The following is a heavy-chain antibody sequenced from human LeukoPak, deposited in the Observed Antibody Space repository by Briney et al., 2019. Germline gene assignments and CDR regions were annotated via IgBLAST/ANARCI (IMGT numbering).Heavy chain of an antibody. V-gene: IGHV3-21*01. D-gene: IGHD3-22*01. Sequence: GGSLRLSCAASGFTFSSYSMNWVRQAPGKGLEWVSSISSSSSYIYYADSVKGRFTISRDNAKNSLYLQMNSLRAEDTAVYYCARGLNDYYDSSDPDYWGQGTLVTVSS. CDR1: GFTFSSYS. J-gene: IGHJ4*02. CDR3: ARGLNDYYDSSDPDY. CDR2: ISSSSSYI.